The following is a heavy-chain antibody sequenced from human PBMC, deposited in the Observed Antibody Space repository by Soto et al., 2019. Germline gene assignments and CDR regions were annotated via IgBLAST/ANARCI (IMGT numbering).Heavy chain of an antibody. CDR3: ARAFYYYYGMDV. CDR1: GGSIGSGDYY. Sequence: PSETLSLTCTVSGGSIGSGDYYWSWIRQPPGKGLEWIGYIYYSGSTYYNPSLKSRVTVSVDTSKNQFSLKLSSVTAADTAVYYCARAFYYYYGMDVWGQGTTVTVSS. CDR2: IYYSGST. V-gene: IGHV4-30-4*01. J-gene: IGHJ6*02.